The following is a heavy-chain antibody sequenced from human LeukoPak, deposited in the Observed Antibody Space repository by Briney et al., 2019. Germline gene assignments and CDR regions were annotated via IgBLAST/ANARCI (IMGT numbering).Heavy chain of an antibody. CDR3: ARGPWDIVVVVAATDFDY. D-gene: IGHD2-15*01. CDR1: GFTFSSYG. V-gene: IGHV3-33*01. J-gene: IGHJ4*02. Sequence: GGSLRLSCAASGFTFSSYGMHWVRHAPGKGLERVAVIWYDGSNKYYADSVKGRFTISRDNSKNTLYLQMNSLRAEDTAVYYCARGPWDIVVVVAATDFDYWGQGTLVTVSS. CDR2: IWYDGSNK.